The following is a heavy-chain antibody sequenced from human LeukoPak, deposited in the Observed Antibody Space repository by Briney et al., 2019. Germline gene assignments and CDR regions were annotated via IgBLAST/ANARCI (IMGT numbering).Heavy chain of an antibody. J-gene: IGHJ6*02. CDR3: ARGIPSSYYDFWSGYYSYYYYGMDV. Sequence: ASVKVSCKASGYTFTGYYMHWVRQAPGQGLEWMGWINPNSGGTNYAQKFQGRVTMTRNTSISTAYMELSSLRSEDTAVYYCARGIPSSYYDFWSGYYSYYYYGMDVWGQGTTVTVSS. CDR2: INPNSGGT. V-gene: IGHV1-2*02. CDR1: GYTFTGYY. D-gene: IGHD3-3*01.